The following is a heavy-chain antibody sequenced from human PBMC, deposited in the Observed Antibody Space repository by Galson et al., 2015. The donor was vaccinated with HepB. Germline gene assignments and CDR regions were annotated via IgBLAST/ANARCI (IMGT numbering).Heavy chain of an antibody. CDR2: IYYSGST. V-gene: IGHV4-39*07. D-gene: IGHD3-22*01. CDR1: GGSISSSSHY. J-gene: IGHJ4*02. CDR3: ARIVYYYDTSGYFRYHFDH. Sequence: SETLSLTCSVSGGSISSSSHYWGWIRQPPGKGLEWIGTIYYSGSTYYNPSLKSRVTISVDTSKNQFSLKVTSVTAADTAVYFCARIVYYYDTSGYFRYHFDHWGQGTLVTVSS.